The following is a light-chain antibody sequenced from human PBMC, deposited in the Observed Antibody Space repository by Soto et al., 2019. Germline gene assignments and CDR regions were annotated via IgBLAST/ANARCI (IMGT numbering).Light chain of an antibody. CDR1: QNINSF. CDR3: QQRLFWPLFT. CDR2: DAS. V-gene: IGKV3-11*01. J-gene: IGKJ2*01. Sequence: EIVLTQSPATVSLSPGESATLSCRASQNINSFLAWYQQRPGQAPRLLIYDASFRATAIPARFNGSGSGTDFTLTITRLEPEDFAVYYCQQRLFWPLFTFGQGTRLEIK.